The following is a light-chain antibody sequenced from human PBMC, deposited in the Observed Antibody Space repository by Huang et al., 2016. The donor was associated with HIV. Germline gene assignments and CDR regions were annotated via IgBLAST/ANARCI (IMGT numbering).Light chain of an antibody. J-gene: IGKJ4*01. Sequence: EIVLTQSPGTLSLSPGGRATLSCRASQSVSGTYSAWYQQKPGQAPRLLIYGTSIRATGSPDRFSGSGSATDFTLTISGLEPEDFALYYCQQYGTSPPSLTFGGGTKVEIK. CDR1: QSVSGTY. CDR3: QQYGTSPPSLT. V-gene: IGKV3-20*01. CDR2: GTS.